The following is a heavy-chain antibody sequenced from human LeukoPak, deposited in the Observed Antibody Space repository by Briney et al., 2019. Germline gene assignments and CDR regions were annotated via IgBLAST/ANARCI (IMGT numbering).Heavy chain of an antibody. V-gene: IGHV4-31*03. D-gene: IGHD1-1*01. CDR2: IYYSGST. CDR1: GGSISSGGYY. J-gene: IGHJ4*02. Sequence: SETLSLTCTVSGGSISSGGYYWSWIRQHPGKGLEWIGYIYYSGSTYYNPSLKSRVTISVDTSKNQFSLKLTSVTAADTAVYFCARAADVNERFFDYWGQGSLVTVSS. CDR3: ARAADVNERFFDY.